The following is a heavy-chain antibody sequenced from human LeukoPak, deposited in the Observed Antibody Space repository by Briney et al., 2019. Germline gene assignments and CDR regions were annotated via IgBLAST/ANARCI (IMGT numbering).Heavy chain of an antibody. J-gene: IGHJ4*02. Sequence: PSETLSLTCAVSGYSISSGYYWGWIRQPPGKGLEWIGSTYHSGSTYYNPSLKSRVTISVDTSKNQFSLKLSSVTAADTAVYYCARGRYDYVWGSYRHSGFDYWGQGTLVTVSS. CDR3: ARGRYDYVWGSYRHSGFDY. V-gene: IGHV4-38-2*01. CDR1: GYSISSGYY. CDR2: TYHSGST. D-gene: IGHD3-16*02.